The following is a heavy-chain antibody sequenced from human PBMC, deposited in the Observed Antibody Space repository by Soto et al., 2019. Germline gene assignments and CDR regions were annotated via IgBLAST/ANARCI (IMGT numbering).Heavy chain of an antibody. CDR1: GYVFTGYG. J-gene: IGHJ4*02. CDR3: ARPSGDYGDYGLSLAY. Sequence: QVQLVQSGAEVKKPGASVKVSCKASGYVFTGYGISWVRQAPGQGLEWMAWISAYNGNTKYAQKFQGRVPMTTDASTSTAYLELSSLRSDDTAVYYCARPSGDYGDYGLSLAYWGQGTLVTVSS. D-gene: IGHD4-17*01. CDR2: ISAYNGNT. V-gene: IGHV1-18*01.